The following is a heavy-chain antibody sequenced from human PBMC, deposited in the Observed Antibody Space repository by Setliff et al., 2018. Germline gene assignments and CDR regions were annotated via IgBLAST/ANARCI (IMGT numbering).Heavy chain of an antibody. CDR2: IYHNGNT. J-gene: IGHJ4*02. CDR1: RGSIYSYF. D-gene: IGHD3-22*01. CDR3: ARGSDYYDTSGYLYYFDY. Sequence: PSETLSLTCTVSRGSIYSYFWSWIRQPPGKGLEWLGYIYHNGNTNYNPSLTSRVTMSVDTSKSQFSLKLRSVTAADTAVYYCARGSDYYDTSGYLYYFDYWGQGTPVTVSS. V-gene: IGHV4-59*01.